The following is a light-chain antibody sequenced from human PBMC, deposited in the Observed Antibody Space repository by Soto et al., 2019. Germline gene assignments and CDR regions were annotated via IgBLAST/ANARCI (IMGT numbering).Light chain of an antibody. J-gene: IGKJ1*01. CDR3: MQSTYWPGT. V-gene: IGKV2-30*01. CDR1: QSLVFSDGNTY. Sequence: DVVLNQSPLSLPVTLGQPASISCRSTQSLVFSDGNTYLNWFQQRPGQSPRRLIYNVSKLDSGVPDRFSGSGSGTDFTLEISRVETEDVGVYYCMQSTYWPGTFGQGTKVEIK. CDR2: NVS.